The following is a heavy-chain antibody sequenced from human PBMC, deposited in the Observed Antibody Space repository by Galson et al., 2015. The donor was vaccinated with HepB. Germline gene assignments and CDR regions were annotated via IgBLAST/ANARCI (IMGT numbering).Heavy chain of an antibody. V-gene: IGHV3-74*01. D-gene: IGHD2-2*01. J-gene: IGHJ5*02. CDR3: ARCGAPRYQLLVPNWFDP. CDR2: INSDGSST. CDR1: GFTFSSYW. Sequence: SLRLSCAASGFTFSSYWMHWVRQAPGKGLVWVSRINSDGSSTSYADSVKGRFTISRDNAKNTLYLQMNSLRAEDTAVYYCARCGAPRYQLLVPNWFDPWGQGTLVTVSS.